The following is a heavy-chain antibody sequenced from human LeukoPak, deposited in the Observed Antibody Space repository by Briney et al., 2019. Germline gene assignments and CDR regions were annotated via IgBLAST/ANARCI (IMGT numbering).Heavy chain of an antibody. D-gene: IGHD3-10*01. V-gene: IGHV4-4*07. CDR2: IYTSGST. CDR3: ASSMVRGVFDY. Sequence: SETLSLTCTVSGGSISSYYWSWLRQPAGKGLEWIGRIYTSGSTNYNPSLKSRVTISVDTSKNQFSLKLSSVTAADTAVYYCASSMVRGVFDYWGQGTLVTVSS. J-gene: IGHJ4*02. CDR1: GGSISSYY.